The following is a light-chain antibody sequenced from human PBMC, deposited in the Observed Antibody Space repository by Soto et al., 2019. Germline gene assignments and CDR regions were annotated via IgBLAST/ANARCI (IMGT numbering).Light chain of an antibody. CDR3: QQYSDWPLT. CDR1: QTLYNN. J-gene: IGKJ4*01. CDR2: GAS. V-gene: IGKV3-15*01. Sequence: EIVMTQSPATLSVSPGERATLSCRASQTLYNNLAWYQQKLGQAPRLLIYGASARATDIPARFSGSGSGTEFTLTLSGLQSEDFAIYYCQQYSDWPLTFGGGTKVEI.